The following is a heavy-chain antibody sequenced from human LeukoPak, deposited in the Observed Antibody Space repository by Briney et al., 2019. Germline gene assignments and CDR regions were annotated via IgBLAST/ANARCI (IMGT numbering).Heavy chain of an antibody. CDR2: ISSSSSYI. CDR1: GFTFSNAW. J-gene: IGHJ6*03. D-gene: IGHD2-2*01. V-gene: IGHV3-21*01. CDR3: ARDGCSSTSCYYYYYMDV. Sequence: GGSLRLSCAASGFTFSNAWMSWVRQAPGKGLEWVSSISSSSSYIYYADSVKGRFTISRDNAKNSLYLQMNSLRAEDTAVYYCARDGCSSTSCYYYYYMDVWGKGTTVTVSS.